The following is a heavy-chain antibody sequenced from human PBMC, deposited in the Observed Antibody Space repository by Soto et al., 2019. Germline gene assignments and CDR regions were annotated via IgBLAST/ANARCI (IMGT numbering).Heavy chain of an antibody. D-gene: IGHD6-13*01. CDR1: GFTFSSYA. CDR3: AKGGSSSWYYYYGMDV. CDR2: ISGSGDST. V-gene: IGHV3-23*01. Sequence: GGSLRLSCAASGFTFSSYAMSWVRQAPGKGLEWVSAISGSGDSTYYADSVKGRFTISRDNSKNTLYLQMNSLRAEDTAVYYCAKGGSSSWYYYYGMDVWGQGTTVTVSS. J-gene: IGHJ6*02.